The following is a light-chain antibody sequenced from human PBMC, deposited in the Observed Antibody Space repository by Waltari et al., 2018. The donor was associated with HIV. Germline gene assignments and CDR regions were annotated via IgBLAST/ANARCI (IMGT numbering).Light chain of an antibody. J-gene: IGLJ2*01. Sequence: QSALPQPASVSGSPGQSITISCTGTSSDVGGYKYVSWYQQHPGKAPLFMIYEGSNRPSGGSNGFAGSKSGDTAALTISVLQAEDEAAYYCRSYTSSNTLRFGGGTKLTV. V-gene: IGLV2-14*01. CDR1: SSDVGGYKY. CDR2: EGS. CDR3: RSYTSSNTLR.